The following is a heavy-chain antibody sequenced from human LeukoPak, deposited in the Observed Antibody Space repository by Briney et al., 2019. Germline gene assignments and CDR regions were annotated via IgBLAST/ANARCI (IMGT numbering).Heavy chain of an antibody. J-gene: IGHJ4*02. CDR2: ISSSGSTI. CDR1: GFTFSSYE. V-gene: IGHV3-48*03. CDR3: ATDRDNSDWQKRFDS. D-gene: IGHD2-21*02. Sequence: GGSLRLSCAASGFTFSSYEMNWVRQAPGKGLEWVSYISSSGSTIYYADSVKGRFTIPRDNAKNSLHLQMNSLRAEDTAVYYCATDRDNSDWQKRFDSWGQGTLVTVSS.